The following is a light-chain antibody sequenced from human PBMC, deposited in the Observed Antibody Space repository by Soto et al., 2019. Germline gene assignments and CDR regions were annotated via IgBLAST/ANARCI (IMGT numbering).Light chain of an antibody. CDR2: KAS. V-gene: IGKV1-5*03. Sequence: DIQMTQSPSTLSASVGDRVTITCRASQSVSSWLAWYQQKPGKALKLLIYKASSLESGVPSRFSGSRSGTEFTLTISSLQPDDFATYYGQQYESHMYTFGQGTKVEI. J-gene: IGKJ2*01. CDR3: QQYESHMYT. CDR1: QSVSSW.